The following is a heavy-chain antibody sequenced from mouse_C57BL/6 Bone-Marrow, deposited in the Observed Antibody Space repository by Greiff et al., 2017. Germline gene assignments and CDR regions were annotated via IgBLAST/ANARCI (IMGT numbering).Heavy chain of an antibody. CDR1: GFNIKDDY. CDR2: IDPENGDT. Sequence: VQLQQSGAELVRPGASVKLSCTASGFNIKDDYMHWVKQRPEQGLEWIGWIDPENGDTEYASKFQGKATITADTSSNTAYLQLSSLPSEDTAIYYCATGYYAVWGTGTPVTVSS. CDR3: ATGYYAV. J-gene: IGHJ1*03. V-gene: IGHV14-4*01.